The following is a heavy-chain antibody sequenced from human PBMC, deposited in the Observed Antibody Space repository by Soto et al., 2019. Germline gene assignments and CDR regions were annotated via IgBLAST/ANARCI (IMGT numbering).Heavy chain of an antibody. V-gene: IGHV4-61*01. CDR2: IQYSGRP. J-gene: IGHJ4*02. D-gene: IGHD3-16*01. CDR3: ARTDSYGRWAAWF. Sequence: ETLSLTCTVSGDAVISGSNFCSWIREPPGKGLEWIGNIQYSGRPDYNPSLQSRVTFSIDTSQNQFSLNLISVTAADTAVYYCARTDSYGRWAAWFWGQGILVTVSS. CDR1: GDAVISGSNF.